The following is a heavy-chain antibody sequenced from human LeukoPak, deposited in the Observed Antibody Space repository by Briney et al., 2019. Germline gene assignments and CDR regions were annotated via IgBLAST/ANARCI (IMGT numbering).Heavy chain of an antibody. CDR3: ASDNPPIFGVDTDAFDI. Sequence: PGGSLRLSCAASGFTVSSNYMSWVRQAPGKGLEWVSVIYSGGSTYYADSVKGRLTISRDNSKNTPYLQMNSLRAKDTAVYYCASDNPPIFGVDTDAFDIWGQGTMVTVSS. V-gene: IGHV3-53*01. J-gene: IGHJ3*02. CDR1: GFTVSSNY. CDR2: IYSGGST. D-gene: IGHD3-3*01.